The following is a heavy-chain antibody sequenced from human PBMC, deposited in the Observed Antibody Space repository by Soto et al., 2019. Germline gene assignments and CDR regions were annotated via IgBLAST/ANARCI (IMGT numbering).Heavy chain of an antibody. J-gene: IGHJ4*02. CDR2: INHSGST. V-gene: IGHV4-34*01. D-gene: IGHD2-15*01. CDR3: ARAYFEWVVVVAAIGNSAERLYYFDY. Sequence: PSETLSLTCAVYGGSFSGYYWSWIRQPPGKGLEWIGEINHSGSTNYNPSLKSRVTISVDTSKNQFSLKLSSVTAADTAVYYCARAYFEWVVVVAAIGNSAERLYYFDYWGQGTLVTVSS. CDR1: GGSFSGYY.